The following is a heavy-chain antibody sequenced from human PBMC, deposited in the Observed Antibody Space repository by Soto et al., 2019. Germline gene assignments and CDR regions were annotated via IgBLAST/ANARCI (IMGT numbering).Heavy chain of an antibody. CDR3: AREGGSGRHQYYYGMDV. CDR2: INPSGGST. D-gene: IGHD3-10*01. CDR1: GYIFTDYY. V-gene: IGHV1-46*01. J-gene: IGHJ6*02. Sequence: GAPVKVSCKASGYIFTDYYMHWVRQAPGQGLGWMGLINPSGGSTNYAQKFQGRVTMTRDTSTSTVYMEPSSLRSEDTAVYYCAREGGSGRHQYYYGMDVWGQGTTVTVSS.